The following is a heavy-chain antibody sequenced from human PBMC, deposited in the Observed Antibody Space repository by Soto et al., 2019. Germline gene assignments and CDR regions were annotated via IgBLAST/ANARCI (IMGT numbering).Heavy chain of an antibody. J-gene: IGHJ3*02. V-gene: IGHV3-23*01. CDR1: GFTFSSYA. CDR2: ISGSGGST. Sequence: EVQLLESGGGLVQPGGSLRLSCAASGFTFSSYAMSWVRQAPGKGLEWVSAISGSGGSTYYADSVKGRFTISRDNSKNTLNVQMSRLRAEDTAVYYCARAGVGDIVVVVPATSDSAFDIWGQGTMVTVSS. CDR3: ARAGVGDIVVVVPATSDSAFDI. D-gene: IGHD2-15*01.